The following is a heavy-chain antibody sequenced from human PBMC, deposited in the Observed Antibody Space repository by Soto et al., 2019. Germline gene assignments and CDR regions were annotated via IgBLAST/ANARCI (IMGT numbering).Heavy chain of an antibody. D-gene: IGHD2-2*02. CDR3: AIPIVVVPAAILRDLDAFDI. CDR2: IDPSDSYT. Sequence: PGESLKISCKGSGYSFTSYWISWVRQMPGKGLGWMGRIDPSDSYTNYSPSFQGHVTISADKSISTAYLQWSSLKASDTAMYYCAIPIVVVPAAILRDLDAFDIWGQGTMVTVSS. J-gene: IGHJ3*02. CDR1: GYSFTSYW. V-gene: IGHV5-10-1*01.